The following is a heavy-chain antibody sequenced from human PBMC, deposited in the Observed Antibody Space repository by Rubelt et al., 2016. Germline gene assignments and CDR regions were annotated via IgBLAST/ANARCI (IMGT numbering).Heavy chain of an antibody. J-gene: IGHJ6*02. CDR2: INPNSGGT. CDR3: AKGIITSSYSAMDV. D-gene: IGHD2-2*02. V-gene: IGHV1-2*06. Sequence: GLEWMGRINPNSGGTNYAQKFQGRVTMTRDTSISTAYMELSRLRSDDTALYYCAKGIITSSYSAMDVWGQGTTVTVSS.